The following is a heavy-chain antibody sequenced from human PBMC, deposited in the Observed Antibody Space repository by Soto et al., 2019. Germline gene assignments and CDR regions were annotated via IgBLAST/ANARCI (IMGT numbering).Heavy chain of an antibody. CDR2: INPKSGGT. V-gene: IGHV1-2*04. CDR1: GYSFTDYH. J-gene: IGHJ6*02. Sequence: SVKVSCKASGYSFTDYHIHWVRQAPGQGLEWLGRINPKSGGTSTAQKFQGWVTMTRDRSIGTVYMELTRLRSDDTAVYFCARGHSTDCSNGVCSFFYNHEMDVWGQGTTVTVSS. CDR3: ARGHSTDCSNGVCSFFYNHEMDV. D-gene: IGHD2-8*01.